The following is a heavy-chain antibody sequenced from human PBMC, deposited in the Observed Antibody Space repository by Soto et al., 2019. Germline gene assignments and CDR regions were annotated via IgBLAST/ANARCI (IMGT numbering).Heavy chain of an antibody. CDR1: GGSISSSSYY. CDR3: AGGEYSSSWYYFDY. CDR2: IYYSGST. V-gene: IGHV4-39*01. D-gene: IGHD6-13*01. Sequence: QLQLQESGPGLVKPSETLSLTCTVSGGSISSSSYYWGWIRQPPGKGLEWIGSIYYSGSTYYNPSLQSRVTISVDTSKNQFSLKLSSVTAADTAGYYCAGGEYSSSWYYFDYWGQGTLVTVSS. J-gene: IGHJ4*02.